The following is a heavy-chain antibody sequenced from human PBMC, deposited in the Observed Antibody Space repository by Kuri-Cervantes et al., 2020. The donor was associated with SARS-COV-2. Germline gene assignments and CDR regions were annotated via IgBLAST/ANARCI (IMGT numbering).Heavy chain of an antibody. V-gene: IGHV1-18*01. J-gene: IGHJ6*03. CDR3: ARTALEWLLYRYQAGYMDV. Sequence: ASVKVSCKASGYTFTSYGISWVRQAPGQGLEWMGWISAYNGNTNYAQKLQGRVTMTTDTSTSTAYMELRSLRSDDTAVYYSARTALEWLLYRYQAGYMDVWGKGTTVTVSS. D-gene: IGHD3-3*01. CDR2: ISAYNGNT. CDR1: GYTFTSYG.